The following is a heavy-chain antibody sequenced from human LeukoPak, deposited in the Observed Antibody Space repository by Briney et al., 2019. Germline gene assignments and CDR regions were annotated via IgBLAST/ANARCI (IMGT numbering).Heavy chain of an antibody. Sequence: PSETLSLTCTVSGGSISSSSYYWGWIRQPPGKGLEWIGSIYYSGSTYYNPSLKSRVTISVDTSKNQFSLRLSSVTAADTAVYYCARNGEGSGWYGYWGQGTLVTVSS. CDR3: ARNGEGSGWYGY. V-gene: IGHV4-39*07. CDR1: GGSISSSSYY. J-gene: IGHJ4*02. D-gene: IGHD6-19*01. CDR2: IYYSGST.